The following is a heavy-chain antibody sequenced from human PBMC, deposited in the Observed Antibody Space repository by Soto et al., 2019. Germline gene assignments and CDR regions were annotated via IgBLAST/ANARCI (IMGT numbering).Heavy chain of an antibody. V-gene: IGHV3-11*01. Sequence: QAQLVESGGGLVKPGGSLRLSCAASGFIFSDYYMSWIRQTPGKGLEWLSYISSSGKTTYYVDSVKGRFTISRDNAKNSLYLQMNIMRAEDTAVYYCARGMFVTTFNYYYYMAVWGKGTTVTVSS. J-gene: IGHJ6*03. D-gene: IGHD3-10*02. CDR1: GFIFSDYY. CDR3: ARGMFVTTFNYYYYMAV. CDR2: ISSSGKTT.